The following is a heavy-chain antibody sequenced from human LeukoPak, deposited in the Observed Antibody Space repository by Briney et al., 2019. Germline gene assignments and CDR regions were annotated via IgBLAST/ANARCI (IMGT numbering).Heavy chain of an antibody. CDR1: GGSMSSYY. Sequence: SETLSLTCTVSGGSMSSYYWSWIRQPAGKGLEWIGRIYSSGSTNYNPSLKGGVTMSVDTSKNQFSLKLSSVTAADTAVYYCARIESSSYRSFDYWGQGTLVTVSS. CDR3: ARIESSSYRSFDY. V-gene: IGHV4-4*07. J-gene: IGHJ4*02. D-gene: IGHD6-13*01. CDR2: IYSSGST.